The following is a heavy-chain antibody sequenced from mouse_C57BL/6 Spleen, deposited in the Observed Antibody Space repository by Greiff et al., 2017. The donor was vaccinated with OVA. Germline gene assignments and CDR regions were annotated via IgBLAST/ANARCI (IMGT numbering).Heavy chain of an antibody. J-gene: IGHJ1*03. V-gene: IGHV1-26*01. D-gene: IGHD4-1*01. CDR2: INPNNGGT. CDR1: GYTFTDYY. Sequence: EVQLQQSGPELVKPGASVKISCKASGYTFTDYYMNWVKQSHGKSLEWIGDINPNNGGTSYNQKFKGKATLTVDKSSSTAYMELRSLTSEDSAVYYCARGNWDENCDVWGTGTTVTVSS. CDR3: ARGNWDENCDV.